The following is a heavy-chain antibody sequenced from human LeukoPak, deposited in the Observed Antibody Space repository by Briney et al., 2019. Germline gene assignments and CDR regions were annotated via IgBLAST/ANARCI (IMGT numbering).Heavy chain of an antibody. CDR2: IYSGGST. J-gene: IGHJ4*02. CDR3: ARHYHDSSGYYHSEY. Sequence: GGSLRLSCAASGFTVSTNYMSWVRQAPGKGLEWVSVIYSGGSTYYADSVKGRFTISRDNSKNTLYLQMNSLRAEDTALYCCARHYHDSSGYYHSEYWGQGTLVTVSS. CDR1: GFTVSTNY. V-gene: IGHV3-53*01. D-gene: IGHD3-22*01.